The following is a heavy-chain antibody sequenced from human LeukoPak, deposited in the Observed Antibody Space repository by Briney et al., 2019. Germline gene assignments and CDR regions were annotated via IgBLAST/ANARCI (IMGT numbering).Heavy chain of an antibody. CDR3: ARDYAYCSSTSCYTENAFDI. Sequence: PGGSLRLSCAASGFTFSDYYMSWIRQAPGKGLEWVSYISSSGSTIYYADSVKGRFTISRDNAKNSLYQQMNSLRAEDTAVYYCARDYAYCSSTSCYTENAFDIWGQGTMVTVSS. D-gene: IGHD2-2*02. J-gene: IGHJ3*02. V-gene: IGHV3-11*01. CDR1: GFTFSDYY. CDR2: ISSSGSTI.